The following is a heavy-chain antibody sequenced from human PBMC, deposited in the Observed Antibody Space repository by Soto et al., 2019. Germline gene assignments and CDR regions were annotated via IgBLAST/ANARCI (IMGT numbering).Heavy chain of an antibody. CDR3: GRGLVYYDSSGYYYEPQEAAFDI. J-gene: IGHJ3*02. D-gene: IGHD3-22*01. V-gene: IGHV3-21*01. CDR2: ISSSTNYI. Sequence: PGGSLRLSCAASGLTFSSYSMNWVRQAPGKGLEWVSSISSSTNYIYYADSVKGRFTISRDNAKNSLYLQMNSLRAEDTAVFYCGRGLVYYDSSGYYYEPQEAAFDIWGQGTMVTVSS. CDR1: GLTFSSYS.